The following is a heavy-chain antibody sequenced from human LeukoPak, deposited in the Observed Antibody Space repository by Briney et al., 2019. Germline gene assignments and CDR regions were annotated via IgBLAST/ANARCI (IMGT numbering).Heavy chain of an antibody. CDR1: GFTFSRYG. J-gene: IGHJ4*02. CDR2: ISYDGRNK. CDR3: ARGYGGDSAGFDY. D-gene: IGHD4-23*01. Sequence: GTSLRLSCGASGFTFSRYGMHWVRQAPGKGLEWVALISYDGRNKPYADSVKGRFTISRDNSKNTLYLQMNTLRVEDTAVYYCARGYGGDSAGFDYWGQGTLVTVSS. V-gene: IGHV3-30*03.